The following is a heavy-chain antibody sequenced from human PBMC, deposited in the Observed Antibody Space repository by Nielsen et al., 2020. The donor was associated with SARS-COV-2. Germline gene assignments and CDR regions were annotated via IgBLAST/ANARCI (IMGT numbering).Heavy chain of an antibody. D-gene: IGHD3-10*01. CDR1: GGSISSYY. Sequence: SETLSLTCTVSGGSISSYYWSWIRQPPGKGLEWIGYIYYSGSTNYNLSLKSRVTISVDTSKNQFSLKLRSVTATDTAIYFCARTFGKNALDHWGRGTLVTVSS. J-gene: IGHJ4*02. V-gene: IGHV4-59*08. CDR2: IYYSGST. CDR3: ARTFGKNALDH.